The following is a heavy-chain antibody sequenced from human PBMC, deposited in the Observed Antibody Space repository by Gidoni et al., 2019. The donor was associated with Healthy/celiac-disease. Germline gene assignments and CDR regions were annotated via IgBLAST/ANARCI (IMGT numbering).Heavy chain of an antibody. V-gene: IGHV4-39*01. CDR1: GGSLSISSYY. CDR3: ARTLFSVVTTVGGDYYYYMDV. CDR2: IYYRGST. Sequence: QLQLQESGQGRVKPSGPLSLTCTVSGGSLSISSYYWGGIRQPPGKGLEWIGSIYYRGSTYYNPSLKSRVTISVDTSKNQFSLKLSSVTAADTAVYYCARTLFSVVTTVGGDYYYYMDVWGKGTTVTVSS. D-gene: IGHD4-17*01. J-gene: IGHJ6*03.